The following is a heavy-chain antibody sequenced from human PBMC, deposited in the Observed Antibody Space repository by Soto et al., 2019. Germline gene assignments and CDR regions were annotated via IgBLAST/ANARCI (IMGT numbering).Heavy chain of an antibody. CDR2: ISGSGHTT. V-gene: IGHV3-23*01. J-gene: IGHJ4*02. D-gene: IGHD3-3*01. Sequence: GGSLRLSCAASGFTFSGYAMSWVRQAPGKGLEWVSGISGSGHTTYYADSVKGRFTISRDNFKNTLFLQMSSLRAEDTAVYYCGKDVSDDFWSGPYYGAKGPLVTVSS. CDR1: GFTFSGYA. CDR3: GKDVSDDFWSGPYY.